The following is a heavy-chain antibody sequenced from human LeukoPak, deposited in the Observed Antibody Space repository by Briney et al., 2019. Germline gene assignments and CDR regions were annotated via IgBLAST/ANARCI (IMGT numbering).Heavy chain of an antibody. Sequence: GASVKVSCKASGYMFTSYGLTWVRQAPGQGLEWMGWISPSNGYTNYAQKLQGRVTMTTDTSASTAYMDLRSPRSDDTAVYFCVRVGVAAGTSFFDYWGQGTPVTVSS. CDR1: GYMFTSYG. D-gene: IGHD6-13*01. J-gene: IGHJ4*02. CDR3: VRVGVAAGTSFFDY. CDR2: ISPSNGYT. V-gene: IGHV1-18*01.